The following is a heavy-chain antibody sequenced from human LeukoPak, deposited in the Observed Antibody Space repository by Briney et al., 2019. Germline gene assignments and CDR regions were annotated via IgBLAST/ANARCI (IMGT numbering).Heavy chain of an antibody. CDR2: VIPIFDTA. CDR1: GGTFSSSA. D-gene: IGHD3-22*01. CDR3: VRDYDTSGPQKTFFDF. J-gene: IGHJ4*02. V-gene: IGHV1-69*06. Sequence: ASVKVSCKAPGGTFSSSARSWVRQAPGRGLEWMGRVIPIFDTAHYTQRFQGRVTFTADKSTGAAFMELSSLRSEDTATYYCVRDYDTSGPQKTFFDFWGQGTLVTVSS.